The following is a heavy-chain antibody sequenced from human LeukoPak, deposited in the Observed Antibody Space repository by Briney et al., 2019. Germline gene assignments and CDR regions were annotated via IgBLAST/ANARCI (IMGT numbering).Heavy chain of an antibody. Sequence: PSETLSLTCTVSGGSISSYFWSWIRQPPGKGLEWIGYISYSGSTNYNPSLKSRVTISVDTSKNQFSLKLSSVTAADTAVYYCALGNCPTTSCYPGVGFDIWGQGTMVTVSS. V-gene: IGHV4-59*01. CDR3: ALGNCPTTSCYPGVGFDI. J-gene: IGHJ3*02. D-gene: IGHD2-2*01. CDR1: GGSISSYF. CDR2: ISYSGST.